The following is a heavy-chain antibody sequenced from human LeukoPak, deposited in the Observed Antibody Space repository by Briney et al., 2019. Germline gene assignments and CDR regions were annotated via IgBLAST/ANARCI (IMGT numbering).Heavy chain of an antibody. D-gene: IGHD2-2*01. CDR3: ARDSCSSTSCYDY. CDR1: GVSISSYY. J-gene: IGHJ4*02. CDR2: IYYSGST. Sequence: SETLSLTCTVSGVSISSYYWSWIRQPPGKGLEWIGYIYYSGSTNYNPSLKSRVTISVDTSKNQFSLKLSSVTAADTAVYYCARDSCSSTSCYDYWGQGTLVTVSS. V-gene: IGHV4-59*01.